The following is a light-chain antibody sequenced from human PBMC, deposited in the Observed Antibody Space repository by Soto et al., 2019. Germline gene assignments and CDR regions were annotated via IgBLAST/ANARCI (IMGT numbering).Light chain of an antibody. J-gene: IGKJ5*01. CDR1: QSVSSN. CDR2: DAF. V-gene: IGKV3-15*01. Sequence: ELVITQSPATLSVSPGERATLSCRASQSVSSNLAWYQQKPGQAPRLLIYDAFTRATGIPARFSGFGSGTKFTLTISSLQSEDFGVYYCQQYNNWPRTFGQGTRLEI. CDR3: QQYNNWPRT.